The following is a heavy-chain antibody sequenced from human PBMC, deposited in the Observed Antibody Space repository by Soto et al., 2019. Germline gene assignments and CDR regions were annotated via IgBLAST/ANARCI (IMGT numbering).Heavy chain of an antibody. CDR1: GYTFTKLT. CDR2: INTANGDT. D-gene: IGHD1-26*01. V-gene: IGHV1-3*04. Sequence: ASVKVSCKASGYTFTKLTIHWVRPAPGQRPEWMGWINTANGDTKSSRRFQGRVTITRATSAATIFMELSNLRSSDTALYYCARGSSDYELVFTVFDPWGQLTLVTVSS. J-gene: IGHJ5*02. CDR3: ARGSSDYELVFTVFDP.